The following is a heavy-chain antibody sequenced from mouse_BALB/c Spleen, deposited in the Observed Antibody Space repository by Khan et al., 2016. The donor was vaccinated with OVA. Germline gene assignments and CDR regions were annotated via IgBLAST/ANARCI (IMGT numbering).Heavy chain of an antibody. CDR2: INPYNGET. J-gene: IGHJ3*01. V-gene: IGHV1-18*01. CDR1: GYSFTDYT. D-gene: IGHD1-2*01. CDR3: ARSGYGGFAY. Sequence: VRLQQSGPELVKPGASMKISCKASGYSFTDYTMNWVKQSPGKNLEWIGLINPYNGETNYNQKFKGKAILTVDKSSTTAYVEIFSLTSEDTAVYYCARSGYGGFAYWGQGTLVTVSA.